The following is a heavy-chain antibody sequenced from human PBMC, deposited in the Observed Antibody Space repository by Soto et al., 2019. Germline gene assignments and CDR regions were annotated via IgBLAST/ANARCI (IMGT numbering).Heavy chain of an antibody. CDR2: IYTSGST. V-gene: IGHV4-4*07. J-gene: IGHJ4*02. CDR3: AREAPQLNDIVVVVAAHDY. D-gene: IGHD2-15*01. Sequence: PSETLSLTCTVSGGSISSYYWSWIRQPAGKGLEWIGRIYTSGSTNYNPSLKSRVTMSVDTSKNQFSLKLSSVTAADTAVYYCAREAPQLNDIVVVVAAHDYWGQGTLVTVSS. CDR1: GGSISSYY.